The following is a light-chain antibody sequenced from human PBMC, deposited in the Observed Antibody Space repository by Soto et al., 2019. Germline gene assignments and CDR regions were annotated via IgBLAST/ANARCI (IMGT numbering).Light chain of an antibody. CDR2: DAS. CDR1: QSVSSL. Sequence: EIVLTQSPATLSLSPGERAILSCRASQSVSSLLAWYQQKSGQPPRLLISDASNRATGVPARFSGSGSGTDFTLIISSLEPEDFAVYYCQQRSNWPLSFGGGTKVEI. CDR3: QQRSNWPLS. V-gene: IGKV3-11*01. J-gene: IGKJ4*01.